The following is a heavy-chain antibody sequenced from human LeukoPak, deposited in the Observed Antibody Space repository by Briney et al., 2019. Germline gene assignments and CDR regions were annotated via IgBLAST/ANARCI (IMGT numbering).Heavy chain of an antibody. Sequence: EASVKVSCKASGYTFTSYYMHWVRQAPGQGLEWMGWINPNSGGTNYAQKFQGRVTMTRDTSISTAYMELSRLRSDDTAVYYCARLYTTERYYYYYMDVWGKGTTVTISS. J-gene: IGHJ6*03. V-gene: IGHV1-2*02. D-gene: IGHD5/OR15-5a*01. CDR1: GYTFTSYY. CDR2: INPNSGGT. CDR3: ARLYTTERYYYYYMDV.